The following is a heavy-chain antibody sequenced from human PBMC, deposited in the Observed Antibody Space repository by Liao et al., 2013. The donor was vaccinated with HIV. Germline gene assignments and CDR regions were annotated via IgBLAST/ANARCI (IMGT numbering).Heavy chain of an antibody. D-gene: IGHD3-22*01. CDR1: GGSISSGSYY. V-gene: IGHV4-61*02. CDR2: IYSSGGT. Sequence: QVQLQESGPGLVKPSQTLPLTCTVSGGSISSGSYYWSWIRQPAGKGLEWIGRIYSSGGTNYNPSLKSRVTISVDTSKNQFSLKVSSVTAADTAVYYCARGGINMEVVALDYWGQGNLVTVSS. CDR3: ARGGINMEVVALDY. J-gene: IGHJ4*02.